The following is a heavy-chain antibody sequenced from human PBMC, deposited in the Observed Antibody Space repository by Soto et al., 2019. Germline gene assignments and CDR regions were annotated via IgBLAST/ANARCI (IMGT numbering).Heavy chain of an antibody. V-gene: IGHV1-3*01. CDR1: GDTFGSNA. Sequence: QVQFVQSGAEVKKPGASVKLSCKASGDTFGSNAMHWVRQAAGQRLEWMGWIIGGSGNTKYSRNFQGRVTITWDTAASTVYMELTSLRSDDTAVYFCARGSGSFFPFFGSWRQGTVVTVSS. CDR3: ARGSGSFFPFFGS. CDR2: IIGGSGNT. J-gene: IGHJ4*02. D-gene: IGHD1-26*01.